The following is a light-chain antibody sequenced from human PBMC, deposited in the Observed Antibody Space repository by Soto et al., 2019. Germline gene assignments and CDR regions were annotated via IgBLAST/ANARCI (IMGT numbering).Light chain of an antibody. CDR3: LQDFKYPRT. CDR2: GAF. CDR1: QDISTE. Sequence: AIQMTQSPSSLSVSVGDRVTITCRASQDISTELGWYQQKPGKAPRLLIYGAFSLQSGVPSRFSGSGSGTEFTLTISSLQPDEFATYYCLQDFKYPRTFGQGTKVEVK. V-gene: IGKV1-6*01. J-gene: IGKJ1*01.